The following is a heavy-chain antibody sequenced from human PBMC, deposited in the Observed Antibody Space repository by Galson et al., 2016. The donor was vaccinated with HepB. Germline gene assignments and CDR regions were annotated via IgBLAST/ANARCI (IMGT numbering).Heavy chain of an antibody. CDR1: GYTFTNYY. J-gene: IGHJ4*02. V-gene: IGHV1-46*01. CDR2: INPTGGST. CDR3: ARVGEPLYCSGGGCPYYFAY. Sequence: SVKVSCKAFGYTFTNYYMHWVRQAPGQGPEWMGIINPTGGSTTYAQQFQGRITMTRDTSTSSVYLNLSSLRSDDTAVYYCARVGEPLYCSGGGCPYYFAYWGQGTLVTVPS. D-gene: IGHD2-15*01.